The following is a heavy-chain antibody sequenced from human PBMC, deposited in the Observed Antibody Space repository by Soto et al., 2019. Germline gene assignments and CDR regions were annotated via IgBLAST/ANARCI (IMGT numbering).Heavy chain of an antibody. CDR2: ISGSGGGT. Sequence: EVQLLESGGGLVQPGGSLRLSCAASGFIFSNSAMSWVRQAPGKGLEWVSAISGSGGGTYYSDSVKGRFTISRDNSSNTLSLEMNSLGAEYTAVYFCAKGSASVRPYHFDVCGQGTLVTVSS. V-gene: IGHV3-23*01. CDR1: GFIFSNSA. D-gene: IGHD5-18*01. J-gene: IGHJ4*02. CDR3: AKGSASVRPYHFDV.